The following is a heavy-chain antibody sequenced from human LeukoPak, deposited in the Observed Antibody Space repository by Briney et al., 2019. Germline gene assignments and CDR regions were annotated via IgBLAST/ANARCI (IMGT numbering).Heavy chain of an antibody. CDR2: IYYSGNT. D-gene: IGHD6-13*01. V-gene: IGHV4-59*01. CDR1: GGSISNYY. Sequence: SETLSLTCTVSGGSISNYYWSWVRQPPGGGLEWIGYIYYSGNTKYNPSLKSRVTISVETSKNQFSLKLNSVTAADTAVYYCARVRYCSTNRCYDREFDNWGQGTLVTVSS. CDR3: ARVRYCSTNRCYDREFDN. J-gene: IGHJ4*02.